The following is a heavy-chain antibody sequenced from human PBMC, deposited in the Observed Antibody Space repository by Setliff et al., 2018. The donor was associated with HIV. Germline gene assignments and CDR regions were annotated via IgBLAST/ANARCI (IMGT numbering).Heavy chain of an antibody. D-gene: IGHD4-17*01. CDR2: ISTSGNFI. CDR3: LRGGSFGDIPNC. Sequence: GGSLRLSCAASGFTFRHYSMNWVRQAPGKGLEWFSSISTSGNFIYYADSVKGRFTVSRDNAKNSLYLQMNSLRAGDTAVYYCLRGGSFGDIPNCWGQGTLVTVSS. CDR1: GFTFRHYS. J-gene: IGHJ4*02. V-gene: IGHV3-21*06.